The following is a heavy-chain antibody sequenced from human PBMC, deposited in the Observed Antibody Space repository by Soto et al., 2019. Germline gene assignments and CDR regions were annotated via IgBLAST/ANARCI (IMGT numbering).Heavy chain of an antibody. CDR3: XXXXXXDYSSDY. Sequence: QVQLVQSGAEVKKPGASVKVSCKASGYTFTSYGISWVRQAPGQGLEWMGWISAYNGNTNYAQKLQGRVTMTTDTXXXXXXXXXXXXXXXXXXXXXXXXXXXXDYSSDYWGQGTLVTVSS. CDR1: GYTFTSYG. J-gene: IGHJ4*02. CDR2: ISAYNGNT. D-gene: IGHD2-15*01. V-gene: IGHV1-18*01.